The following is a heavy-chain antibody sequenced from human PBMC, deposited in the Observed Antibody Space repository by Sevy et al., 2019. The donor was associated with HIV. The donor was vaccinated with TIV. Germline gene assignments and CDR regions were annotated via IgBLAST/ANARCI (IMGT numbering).Heavy chain of an antibody. J-gene: IGHJ4*02. D-gene: IGHD4-17*01. CDR2: ITNSGSAE. CDR1: GFTFSSYE. Sequence: GGSLRLSCAASGFTFSSYEMNWVRQAPGKGLEWVSYITNSGSAEYYSDSVRGRFTISRDNTKNSLYLQMNSLRAEDTALYYCARDFPPSATTVAHFDYWGRGTLVTVSS. V-gene: IGHV3-48*03. CDR3: ARDFPPSATTVAHFDY.